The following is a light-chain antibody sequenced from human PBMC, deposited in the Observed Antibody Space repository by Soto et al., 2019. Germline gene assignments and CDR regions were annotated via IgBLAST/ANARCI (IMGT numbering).Light chain of an antibody. J-gene: IGKJ4*01. V-gene: IGKV1-39*01. CDR2: AAS. CDR3: QQSYSTPLT. Sequence: DVEMTQSPSTLSGAEGGRVTSTCRASQTISSWWAWYQQKPGKAPKLLIYAASSLQSGVPSRFSGSGSGTDFTLTISSLQPEDFATYYCQQSYSTPLTFGGGTKVDIK. CDR1: QTISSW.